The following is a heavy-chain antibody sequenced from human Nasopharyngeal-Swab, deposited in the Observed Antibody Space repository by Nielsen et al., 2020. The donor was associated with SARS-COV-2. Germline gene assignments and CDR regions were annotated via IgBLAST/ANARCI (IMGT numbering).Heavy chain of an antibody. CDR1: GFTFSGSA. Sequence: GSLKISCVASGFTFSGSAMHWVRQASGQGLEWIGRIGDKDHNYATVYAASLKGRFTISRDDSVNTAYLQMDSLNTEDTALYYCTTDYYFDYWGQGTLVTVSS. V-gene: IGHV3-73*01. CDR3: TTDYYFDY. CDR2: IGDKDHNYAT. J-gene: IGHJ4*02.